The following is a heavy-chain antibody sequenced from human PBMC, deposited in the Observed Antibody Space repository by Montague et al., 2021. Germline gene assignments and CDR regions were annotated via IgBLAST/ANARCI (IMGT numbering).Heavy chain of an antibody. V-gene: IGHV4-34*01. Sequence: SETLSLTCDIYVDSFTDYYWGWIRQTPGKGLEWIGETNHRGTAKSNPSLKTRVSLSLDTSKSQLSLTLQSVTAADTAVYYCVAIKWERQTRNYFEQWGPGILVTVSS. CDR2: TNHRGTA. CDR3: VAIKWERQTRNYFEQ. J-gene: IGHJ4*02. D-gene: IGHD1-26*01. CDR1: VDSFTDYY.